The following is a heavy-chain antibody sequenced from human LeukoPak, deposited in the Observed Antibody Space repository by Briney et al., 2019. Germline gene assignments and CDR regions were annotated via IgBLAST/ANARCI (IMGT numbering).Heavy chain of an antibody. CDR3: ARLPRGIVATILDY. D-gene: IGHD5-12*01. J-gene: IGHJ4*02. CDR2: ISSSSSTI. CDR1: GFTFSDYY. Sequence: GGSLRLSCAASGFTFSDYYMSWIRQAPGKGLEWVSYISSSSSTIYYADSVKGRFTISRDNAKNSLYLQMNSLRAEDTAVYYCARLPRGIVATILDYWGQGTLVTVSS. V-gene: IGHV3-11*04.